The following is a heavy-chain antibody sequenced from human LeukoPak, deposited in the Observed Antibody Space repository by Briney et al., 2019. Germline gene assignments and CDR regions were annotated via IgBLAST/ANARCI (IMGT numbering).Heavy chain of an antibody. D-gene: IGHD2-2*01. CDR1: GYSISSGYY. Sequence: PSETLSLTCAVSGYSISSGYYWGWIRQPPGKGLEWIGSIYHSGSTYYNPSLKSRVTISVDTSKNQFSLKLSSVTAADTAVYYCARTIQDVVVVPAAYMDVWGKGTTVTVSS. CDR2: IYHSGST. CDR3: ARTIQDVVVVPAAYMDV. J-gene: IGHJ6*03. V-gene: IGHV4-38-2*01.